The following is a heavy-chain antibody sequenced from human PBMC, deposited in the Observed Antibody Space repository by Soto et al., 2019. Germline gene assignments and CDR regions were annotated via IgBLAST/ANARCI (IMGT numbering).Heavy chain of an antibody. D-gene: IGHD3-10*01. CDR3: ARVLTRTYGSGSYYKRHDAFDI. Sequence: VASVKVSCKASGYTFTSYGISWVRQAPGQGLEWMGWISAYNGNTNYAQKLQGRVTMTTDTSTSTAYMELRSLRSDDTAVYYCARVLTRTYGSGSYYKRHDAFDIWGQGTMVTVS. J-gene: IGHJ3*02. CDR1: GYTFTSYG. V-gene: IGHV1-18*01. CDR2: ISAYNGNT.